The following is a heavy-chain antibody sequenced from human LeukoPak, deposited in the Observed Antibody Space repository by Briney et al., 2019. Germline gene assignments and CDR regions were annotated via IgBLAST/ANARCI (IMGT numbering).Heavy chain of an antibody. D-gene: IGHD5-24*01. CDR2: INPNSGGT. V-gene: IGHV1-2*02. CDR1: GYTFTGYY. Sequence: GASVKVSCKASGYTFTGYYMHWVRQAPGQGLEWMGWINPNSGGTNYEQKFQGRVTMTRDTPISIAYMELSRLRTDDTAVYYCARAVIGENYYYYMDVWGKGTTVTVSS. CDR3: ARAVIGENYYYYMDV. J-gene: IGHJ6*03.